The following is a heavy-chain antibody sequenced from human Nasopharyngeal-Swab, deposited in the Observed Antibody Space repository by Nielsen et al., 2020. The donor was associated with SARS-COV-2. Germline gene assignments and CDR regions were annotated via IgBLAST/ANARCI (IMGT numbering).Heavy chain of an antibody. V-gene: IGHV4-61*01. J-gene: IGHJ4*02. Sequence: SETLSLTCTVSGGSVSSGSYYWSWIRQPPGKGLEWIGYIYYSGSTNYNPSLKSRVTISVDTSKNQFSLKLSSVTAADTAVYYCARDYYDSSGYYVFDYWGQGTLVTVSS. CDR2: IYYSGST. CDR3: ARDYYDSSGYYVFDY. CDR1: GGSVSSGSYY. D-gene: IGHD3-22*01.